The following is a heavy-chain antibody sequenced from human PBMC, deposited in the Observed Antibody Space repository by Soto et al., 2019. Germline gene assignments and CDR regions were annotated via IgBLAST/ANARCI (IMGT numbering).Heavy chain of an antibody. CDR3: ARGLRWTRSFDF. J-gene: IGHJ4*02. D-gene: IGHD1-1*01. CDR1: GGYISSTSYY. V-gene: IGHV4-39*01. CDR2: IYYTGTT. Sequence: QLQLQESGPGLVKPSETLSLICSVSGGYISSTSYYWGWIRHSPGTVLEWIASIYYTGTTYYNPSLKGRAAISVDTSKTQVSLKVNSVTAADTAVYYCARGLRWTRSFDFWGQGTLVTVSS.